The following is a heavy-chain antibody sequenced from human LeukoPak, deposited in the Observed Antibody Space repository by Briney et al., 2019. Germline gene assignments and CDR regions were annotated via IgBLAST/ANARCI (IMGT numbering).Heavy chain of an antibody. J-gene: IGHJ4*02. D-gene: IGHD6-19*01. CDR3: ARDVEQWLVRVYYFDY. Sequence: GGSLRLSCAPSGFTLSSDSMNWVRQAPGKGLEWVSYISSGSTTIYYADSVKGRFTISRDNAKNSLYLQMNSLRAEDTAVYYCARDVEQWLVRVYYFDYWGQGTLVTVSS. CDR1: GFTLSSDS. V-gene: IGHV3-48*01. CDR2: ISSGSTTI.